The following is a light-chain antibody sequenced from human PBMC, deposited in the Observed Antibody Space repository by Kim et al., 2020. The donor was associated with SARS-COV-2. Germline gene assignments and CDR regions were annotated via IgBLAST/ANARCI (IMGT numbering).Light chain of an antibody. J-gene: IGLJ2*01. Sequence: GQRGTMSCTGISSNIGAGYDVHWYQQLPGTAPKLLIYGNSNRPSGVPDRFSGSKSGTSASLAITGLQAEDEADYYCQSYDSSLSVVFDGGTQLTVL. V-gene: IGLV1-40*01. CDR3: QSYDSSLSVV. CDR1: SSNIGAGYD. CDR2: GNS.